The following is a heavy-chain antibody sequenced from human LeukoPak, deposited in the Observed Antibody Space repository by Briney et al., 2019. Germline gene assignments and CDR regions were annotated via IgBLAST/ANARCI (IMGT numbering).Heavy chain of an antibody. D-gene: IGHD2-2*01. V-gene: IGHV5-51*01. CDR3: ASAPGYCSSTSCYDDAFDI. Sequence: RLGESLKTSCKGSGYSFTSYWIGWVRQMPGKGLEWMGIIYPGDSDTRYSPSFQGQVTISADKSISTAYLQWSSLKASDTAMYYCASAPGYCSSTSCYDDAFDIWGQGTMVTVSS. CDR2: IYPGDSDT. CDR1: GYSFTSYW. J-gene: IGHJ3*02.